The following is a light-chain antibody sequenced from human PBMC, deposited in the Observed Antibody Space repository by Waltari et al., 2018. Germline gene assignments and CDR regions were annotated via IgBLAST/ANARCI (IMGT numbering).Light chain of an antibody. Sequence: QSALTQPASVSGSPGHSISISCTGISSDVGGFNFVSWYQQHPGKAPKLMIYDVFNRPSGCSTRFSGSKSDNAASLAISGLQAEDEAVYYCSSYTASPPHVVFGGGTKVTVL. J-gene: IGLJ2*01. CDR1: SSDVGGFNF. CDR2: DVF. V-gene: IGLV2-14*03. CDR3: SSYTASPPHVV.